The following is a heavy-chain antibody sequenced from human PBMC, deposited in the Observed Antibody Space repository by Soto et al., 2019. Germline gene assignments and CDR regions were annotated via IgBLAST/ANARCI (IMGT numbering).Heavy chain of an antibody. J-gene: IGHJ6*02. CDR3: ARAYLEWFAVDYYYYYGMDV. CDR2: MNPNSGNT. V-gene: IGHV1-8*01. Sequence: SVKVSCKASGYTFTSYDINWVRQATGQGLEWMGWMNPNSGNTGYAQKFQGRVTMTRNTSISTAYMELSSLRSEDTAVYYCARAYLEWFAVDYYYYYGMDVWGQGTTVTVSS. CDR1: GYTFTSYD. D-gene: IGHD3-3*01.